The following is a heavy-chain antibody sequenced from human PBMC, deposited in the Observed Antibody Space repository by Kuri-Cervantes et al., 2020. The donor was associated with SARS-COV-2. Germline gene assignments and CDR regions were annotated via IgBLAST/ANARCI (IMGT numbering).Heavy chain of an antibody. V-gene: IGHV3-48*04. CDR3: ARGRAATNWFDP. CDR1: GFTFSSYS. CDR2: ISSSGSTI. D-gene: IGHD6-13*01. Sequence: GESLKISWAASGFTFSSYSMNWVRQAPGKGLEWVSYISSSGSTIYYADSVKGRFTISRDNAKNSLYLQMNSLRAEDTAVYYCARGRAATNWFDPWGQGTLVTVSS. J-gene: IGHJ5*02.